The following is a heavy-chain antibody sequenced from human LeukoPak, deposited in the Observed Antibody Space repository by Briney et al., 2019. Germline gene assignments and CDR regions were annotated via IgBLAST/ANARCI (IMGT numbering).Heavy chain of an antibody. CDR3: ARDSAARRGCAFDL. J-gene: IGHJ3*01. V-gene: IGHV3-7*01. CDR1: GFTFSSYE. CDR2: IKEDGSGK. D-gene: IGHD6-6*01. Sequence: GGSLRLSCAASGFTFSSYEMNWVRQAPGKGLEWVANIKEDGSGKYYADSVKGRFTISRDNAKNSLYLQMNSLRAEDTAVYYCARDSAARRGCAFDLWGQGTVVTVSS.